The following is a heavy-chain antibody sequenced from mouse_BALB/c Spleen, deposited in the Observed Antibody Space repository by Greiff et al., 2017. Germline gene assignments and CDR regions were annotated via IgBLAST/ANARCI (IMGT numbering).Heavy chain of an antibody. CDR3: SREYDYDGAY. Sequence: EVMLVESGGGLVKPGGSLKLSCAASGFTFSSYAMSWVRQSPEKRLEWVAEISSGGSYTYYPDTVTGRFTISRDNAKNTLYLEMSSLRSEDTAMYYWSREYDYDGAYWGQGTLVTVSA. J-gene: IGHJ3*01. CDR2: ISSGGSYT. CDR1: GFTFSSYA. V-gene: IGHV5-9-4*01. D-gene: IGHD2-4*01.